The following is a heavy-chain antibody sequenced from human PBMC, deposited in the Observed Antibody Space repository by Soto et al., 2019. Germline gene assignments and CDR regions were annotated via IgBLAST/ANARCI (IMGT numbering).Heavy chain of an antibody. CDR3: AKNLAEHNDH. V-gene: IGHV3-23*01. CDR1: GFTFSTYA. Sequence: GGSLRLSCAASGFTFSTYAMTWVRQTPGKGLEWVSTISDSGASTDYADSVKGRFSISRDNSKNTLYLQMNSLRADDTASYYCAKNLAEHNDHWGQGTLVTVSS. J-gene: IGHJ4*02. CDR2: ISDSGAST. D-gene: IGHD1-1*01.